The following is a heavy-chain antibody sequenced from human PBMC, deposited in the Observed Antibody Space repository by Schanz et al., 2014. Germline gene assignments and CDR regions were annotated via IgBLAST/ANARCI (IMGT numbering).Heavy chain of an antibody. V-gene: IGHV1-18*01. CDR3: ARDRLECGAECYSVEVFEI. CDR1: GYTFTSYG. D-gene: IGHD2-21*01. Sequence: QVQLVQSGAEVKKPGASVKVSCKASGYTFTSYGINWVRQAPGQGLEWMGWISAYNGNTNYAQKLQGRVTMTTDTSTSTSYMELTSLRFDDTAVYYCARDRLECGAECYSVEVFEIWGQGTLVIVSS. J-gene: IGHJ4*02. CDR2: ISAYNGNT.